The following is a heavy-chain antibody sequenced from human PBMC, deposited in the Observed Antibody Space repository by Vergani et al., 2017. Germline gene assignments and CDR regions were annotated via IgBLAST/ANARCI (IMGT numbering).Heavy chain of an antibody. D-gene: IGHD6-19*01. Sequence: QLQLQESGPGLVKPSATLSLTCSVSGASIRSSNYYWGWIRQPPGKGLEWIASIYYSGSTYYNPSLKSRVTISVDTSKNQFSLKLSSVTAADTAVYFCARHSTVGGLVKLGWIDPWGQGILVTVSS. CDR3: ARHSTVGGLVKLGWIDP. V-gene: IGHV4-39*01. CDR1: GASIRSSNYY. J-gene: IGHJ5*02. CDR2: IYYSGST.